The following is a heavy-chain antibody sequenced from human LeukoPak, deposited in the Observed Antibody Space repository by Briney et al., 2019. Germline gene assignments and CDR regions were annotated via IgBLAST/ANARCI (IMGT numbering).Heavy chain of an antibody. CDR2: IYPGDSDT. CDR1: GYSFTSYW. D-gene: IGHD6-13*01. V-gene: IGHV5-51*01. CDR3: ARLRIAAAGTKLFDY. Sequence: GESLQISCKGSGYSFTSYWIGRVRQMPGKGLEWMGIIYPGDSDTRYSPSFQGQVTISADKSISTAYLQWSSLKASDTAMYYCARLRIAAAGTKLFDYWGQGTLVTVSS. J-gene: IGHJ4*02.